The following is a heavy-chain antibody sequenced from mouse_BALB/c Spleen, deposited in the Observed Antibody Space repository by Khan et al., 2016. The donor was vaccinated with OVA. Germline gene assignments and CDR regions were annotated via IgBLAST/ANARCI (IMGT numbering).Heavy chain of an antibody. CDR3: ARLMDI. CDR1: GVSLTSYG. Sequence: VQLQESGPGLVAPSQSLSITCTVTGVSLTSYGVHWVRQPPGKGLEWLGVIWAGGSTNYNSALMSRLSISKDNSKSQDFLQMNSQQTDDTANYYCARLMDIWDQGTTLTVSS. J-gene: IGHJ2*01. V-gene: IGHV2-9*02. D-gene: IGHD1-3*01. CDR2: IWAGGST.